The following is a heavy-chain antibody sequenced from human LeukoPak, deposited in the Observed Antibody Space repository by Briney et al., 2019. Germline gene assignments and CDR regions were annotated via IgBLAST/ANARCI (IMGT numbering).Heavy chain of an antibody. CDR1: GFSLITSGVG. CDR2: IYWNDDK. J-gene: IGHJ4*02. D-gene: IGHD2-21*01. Sequence: SGPTLVNPTQTLTLTCTFSGFSLITSGVGVGWIRQPPGKALEWLALIYWNDDKRYSPFLKSRLTITKDTSKNQVVLTMTNMDPVDTATYYCAHRLDSTYCGGNCYPPLYDYWGQGTLVTVSS. V-gene: IGHV2-5*01. CDR3: AHRLDSTYCGGNCYPPLYDY.